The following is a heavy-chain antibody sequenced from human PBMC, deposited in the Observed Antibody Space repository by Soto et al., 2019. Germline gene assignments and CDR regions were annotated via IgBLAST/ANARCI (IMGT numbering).Heavy chain of an antibody. Sequence: ASVKVSCKASGGTFGSYGLSWVRQAPGQGLEWMGGIIPIFGSANYAQKFQGRVTITADISTSTAYMELSSLRSEDTAVYSCARESGYNFGPFDYWGQGALVTV. CDR3: ARESGYNFGPFDY. J-gene: IGHJ4*02. V-gene: IGHV1-69*06. CDR1: GGTFGSYG. CDR2: IIPIFGSA. D-gene: IGHD5-12*01.